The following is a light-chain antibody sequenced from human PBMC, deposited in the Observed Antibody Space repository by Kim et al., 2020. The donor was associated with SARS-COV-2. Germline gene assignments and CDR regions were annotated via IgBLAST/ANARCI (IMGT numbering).Light chain of an antibody. CDR2: KAS. V-gene: IGKV1-5*03. Sequence: DIQMTQSPSTLSASVGDRVTITCRASQSISSWLAWYQQKPGKVPKLLIYKASSLESGVPSRFSGRGSGTEFTLTISSLQPDDFATYYCQQYNSYSPLTFGGGTKVDIK. CDR3: QQYNSYSPLT. J-gene: IGKJ4*01. CDR1: QSISSW.